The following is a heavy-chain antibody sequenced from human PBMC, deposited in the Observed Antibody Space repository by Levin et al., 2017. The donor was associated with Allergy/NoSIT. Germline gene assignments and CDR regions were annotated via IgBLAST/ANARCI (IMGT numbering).Heavy chain of an antibody. CDR2: IYYSGST. J-gene: IGHJ4*02. CDR3: AGTMVRGVTGISD. V-gene: IGHV4-39*01. D-gene: IGHD3-10*01. Sequence: SQTLSLTCTVSGGSISSSSYYWGWIRQPPGKGLEWIGSIYYSGSTYYNPSLKSRVTISVDTSKNQFSLKLSSVTAADTAVYYCAGTMVRGVTGISDWGQGTLVTVSS. CDR1: GGSISSSSYY.